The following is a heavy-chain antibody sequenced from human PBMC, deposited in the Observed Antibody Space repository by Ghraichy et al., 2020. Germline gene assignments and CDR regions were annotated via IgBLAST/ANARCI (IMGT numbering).Heavy chain of an antibody. J-gene: IGHJ4*02. D-gene: IGHD3-10*01. CDR1: GFTFSRYA. Sequence: GGSLRLSCAASGFTFSRYAMAWVRQVPGKGLEWVSFIGGGGGGEYYVNSVMGRSTISRDNSKNTLYLQLNSLRAEDTAVYYCAKKVGESDTDLLDHWGQGILVTVSS. CDR3: AKKVGESDTDLLDH. CDR2: IGGGGGGE. V-gene: IGHV3-23*01.